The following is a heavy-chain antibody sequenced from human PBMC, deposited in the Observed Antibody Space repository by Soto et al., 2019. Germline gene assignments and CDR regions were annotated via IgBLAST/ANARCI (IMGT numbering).Heavy chain of an antibody. V-gene: IGHV4-39*01. J-gene: IGHJ5*02. CDR1: GDSISSSTYY. D-gene: IGHD2-15*01. Sequence: SETLSLTCTVSGDSISSSTYYWARTRQPPGKGLEWIGSINYSGRTYYSPSVKSRITISVDTSKNQYSLKLHSVTATDTAVYYCARLFGCSGGSCYFDPWGQGTLVTVSS. CDR3: ARLFGCSGGSCYFDP. CDR2: INYSGRT.